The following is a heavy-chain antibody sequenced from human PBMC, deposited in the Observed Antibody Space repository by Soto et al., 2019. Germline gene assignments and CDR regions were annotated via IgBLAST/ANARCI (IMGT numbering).Heavy chain of an antibody. V-gene: IGHV5-10-1*01. CDR2: INPDDSYT. D-gene: IGHD5-12*01. CDR1: GYRFTTHW. CDR3: AREIWERGTATILDF. J-gene: IGHJ4*02. Sequence: GESLKISGDVSGYRFTTHWISLVLQMPGKGLDWMWSINPDDSYTCYSPSFRCHVTISADKSSSTAYLQWNSLKASDTAIYFCAREIWERGTATILDFWGQGTLVTVS.